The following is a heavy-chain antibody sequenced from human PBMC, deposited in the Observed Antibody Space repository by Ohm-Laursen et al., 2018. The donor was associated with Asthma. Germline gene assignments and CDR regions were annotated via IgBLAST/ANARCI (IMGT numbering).Heavy chain of an antibody. V-gene: IGHV3-30*03. D-gene: IGHD3-10*01. CDR1: GFTFSSYG. Sequence: SLRLSCAASGFTFSSYGMHWVRQAPGKGLEWVAVISYDGSNKYYADSVKGRFTISRDNSKNTLYLQMNSLRAEDTAVYYCARVTSGPGGDYWGQGTLVTVSS. CDR2: ISYDGSNK. CDR3: ARVTSGPGGDY. J-gene: IGHJ4*02.